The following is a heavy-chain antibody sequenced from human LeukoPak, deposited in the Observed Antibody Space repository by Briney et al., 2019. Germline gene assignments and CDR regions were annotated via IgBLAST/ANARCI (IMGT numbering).Heavy chain of an antibody. V-gene: IGHV3-23*01. CDR3: ATTNRYSGSYRDFDY. Sequence: GGSLRLSCAASGFTFSSYAMSWVRQAPGKGLEWVSAISGSSGSTYYADSVKGRFTISRDNSKNTLYLQMNSLRAEDTALYYCATTNRYSGSYRDFDYWGQGTLVTVSS. CDR2: ISGSSGST. CDR1: GFTFSSYA. J-gene: IGHJ4*02. D-gene: IGHD1-26*01.